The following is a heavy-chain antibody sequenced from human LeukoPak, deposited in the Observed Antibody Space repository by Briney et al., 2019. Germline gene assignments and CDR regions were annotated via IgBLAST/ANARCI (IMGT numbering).Heavy chain of an antibody. Sequence: SETLSLTCTVSVYSISSGFYGGWIRQPPGQVLDCFVSIYHSGSTHYKSSLKSRVTITVDTSKNQLSLKLSSVTAADTAVYYCARGVGLAQGGTFDYWGQGTLVTVSS. V-gene: IGHV4-38-2*02. CDR3: ARGVGLAQGGTFDY. CDR1: VYSISSGFY. D-gene: IGHD1-1*01. CDR2: IYHSGST. J-gene: IGHJ4*02.